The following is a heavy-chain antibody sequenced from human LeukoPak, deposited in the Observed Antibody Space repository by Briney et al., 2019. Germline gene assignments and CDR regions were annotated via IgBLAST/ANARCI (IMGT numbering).Heavy chain of an antibody. CDR2: INHRGST. CDR3: ARGNDYGDARGAYDI. CDR1: DWSLSGYF. V-gene: IGHV4-34*01. D-gene: IGHD4-17*01. J-gene: IGHJ3*02. Sequence: SETLSLTCGVYDWSLSGYFWMWIRQPPGKGLEWIGEINHRGSTNYNPSLKSRISISLDTSKNQFSLKVNSVTAADTAVYYCARGNDYGDARGAYDIWGQGTMVIVSS.